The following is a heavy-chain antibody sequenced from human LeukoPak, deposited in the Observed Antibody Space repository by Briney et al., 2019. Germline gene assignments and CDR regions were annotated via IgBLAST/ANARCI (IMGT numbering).Heavy chain of an antibody. CDR1: GYTFTGYY. V-gene: IGHV1-2*02. D-gene: IGHD3-3*01. CDR3: ARGAADFWSGYNQYYFDY. CDR2: IHPNSGGT. Sequence: ASVKVSCKASGYTFTGYYMHWVRQAPGQGLEWMGWIHPNSGGTNYAQKFRGRVTMTRDTSLSTAYMELSRLRSDDTAGYYCARGAADFWSGYNQYYFDYWGQGTLVTVSS. J-gene: IGHJ4*02.